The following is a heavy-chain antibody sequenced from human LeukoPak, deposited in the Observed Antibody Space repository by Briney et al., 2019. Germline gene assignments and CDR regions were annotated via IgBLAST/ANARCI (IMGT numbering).Heavy chain of an antibody. CDR2: MNPNSGNT. Sequence: ASVKVSCKASGYTFTSYDINWVRQATGQGLEWMGWMNPNSGNTGYAQKFQGRVTMTRNTSISTAYMELSSLRSEDTAVYYCARPTPYYYDSRDAFDIWGQGTMVTVSS. CDR1: GYTFTSYD. D-gene: IGHD3-22*01. J-gene: IGHJ3*02. CDR3: ARPTPYYYDSRDAFDI. V-gene: IGHV1-8*01.